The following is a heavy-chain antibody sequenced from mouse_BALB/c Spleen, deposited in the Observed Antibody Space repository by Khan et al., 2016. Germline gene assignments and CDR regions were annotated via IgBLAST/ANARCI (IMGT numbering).Heavy chain of an antibody. D-gene: IGHD1-1*02. Sequence: VQLKQSGPELEKPGASVKISCKASGYSFTGYNMNWVKQSNGKSLEWIGNIDPNYGGTTYNQKFKGKATLTVDKSSSTAYMQFKSLTSVDSAVYYCARGYGKPYYYAMDYWGQGTSVTVSS. CDR3: ARGYGKPYYYAMDY. J-gene: IGHJ4*01. V-gene: IGHV1-39*01. CDR1: GYSFTGYN. CDR2: IDPNYGGT.